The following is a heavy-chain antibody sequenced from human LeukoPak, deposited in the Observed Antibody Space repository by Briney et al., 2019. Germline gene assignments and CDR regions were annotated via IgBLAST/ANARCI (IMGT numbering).Heavy chain of an antibody. V-gene: IGHV5-51*01. CDR2: IYPGDSDT. CDR3: ARHVDMATIDY. Sequence: GESLKISCKGSGYIFTNYWIGWVRQMPGKGLEWMGIIYPGDSDTRYSPSFQGQVTISADKSISTAYLQWSSLTASDTAMYYCARHVDMATIDYWGQGTLVTVSS. CDR1: GYIFTNYW. D-gene: IGHD5-24*01. J-gene: IGHJ4*02.